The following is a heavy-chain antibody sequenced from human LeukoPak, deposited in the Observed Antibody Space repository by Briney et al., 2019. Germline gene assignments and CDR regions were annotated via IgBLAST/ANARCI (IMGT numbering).Heavy chain of an antibody. V-gene: IGHV3-23*01. CDR3: AKNRVSITFGGVILN. CDR1: GFTFSSYA. D-gene: IGHD3-16*02. CDR2: ISGSGGST. Sequence: GGSLRLSCAASGFTFSSYAMSRVRQAPGKGLEWVSAISGSGGSTYYADSVKGRFTISRDNSKNTLYLQMNSLRAEDTAVYYCAKNRVSITFGGVILNWGQGTLVTVSS. J-gene: IGHJ4*02.